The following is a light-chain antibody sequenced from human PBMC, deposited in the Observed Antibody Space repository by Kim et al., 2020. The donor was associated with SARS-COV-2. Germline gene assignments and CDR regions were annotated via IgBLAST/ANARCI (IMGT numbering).Light chain of an antibody. CDR1: QSPLYSNGFNY. J-gene: IGKJ2*01. V-gene: IGKV2-28*01. Sequence: DIVMTQSPLSLSVTPGEPASISCRSSQSPLYSNGFNYLDWYLQKSGQSPQLLIYLGSNRASGAPDRFSGSGSGTDFTLKISRVEAEDVGVYYCMQTLQTPRTFGQGTKLEI. CDR3: MQTLQTPRT. CDR2: LGS.